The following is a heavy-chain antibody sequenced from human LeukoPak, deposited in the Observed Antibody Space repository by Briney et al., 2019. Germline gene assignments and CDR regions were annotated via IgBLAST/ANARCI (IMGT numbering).Heavy chain of an antibody. CDR1: GFTFSSYG. D-gene: IGHD5-24*01. V-gene: IGHV3-23*01. CDR3: ARDKMATIFLDY. Sequence: PGGSLRLSCAASGFTFSSYGMSWVRQAPGKGLEWVSAISGSGGSTYYADSVKGRFTISRDNSKNTLYLQMNSLRAEDTALYYCARDKMATIFLDYWGQGTLVTVSS. CDR2: ISGSGGST. J-gene: IGHJ4*02.